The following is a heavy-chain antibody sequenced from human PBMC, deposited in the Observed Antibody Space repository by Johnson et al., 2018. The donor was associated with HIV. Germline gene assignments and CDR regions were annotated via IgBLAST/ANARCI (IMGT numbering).Heavy chain of an antibody. CDR1: GFTFSSYG. Sequence: QVQLVESGGGVARPGGSLRLSCAASGFTFSSYGMHWVRQAPGKGLEWVAFIRYDGSNKYYADSVKGRFTISRDNSKNTLYLQMNSLRAEVTAVYYCAKARGYDPYDAFDIWGQGTMVTVSS. V-gene: IGHV3-30*02. D-gene: IGHD5-12*01. CDR3: AKARGYDPYDAFDI. J-gene: IGHJ3*02. CDR2: IRYDGSNK.